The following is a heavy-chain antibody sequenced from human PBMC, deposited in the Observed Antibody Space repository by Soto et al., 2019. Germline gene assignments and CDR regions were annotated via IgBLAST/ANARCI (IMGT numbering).Heavy chain of an antibody. Sequence: QVQLQQWGAGLLKPSETLSLTCAVYGGSFSGYYWSWIRQPPGKGLEWIGEINHSGSTNYNPSLKSRVTISVDTSKNQCYLKLSSVTAADTAVYYCAREGAIGVRGVKGFDYWGQGTLVTVSS. V-gene: IGHV4-34*01. CDR2: INHSGST. CDR1: GGSFSGYY. D-gene: IGHD3-10*01. CDR3: AREGAIGVRGVKGFDY. J-gene: IGHJ4*02.